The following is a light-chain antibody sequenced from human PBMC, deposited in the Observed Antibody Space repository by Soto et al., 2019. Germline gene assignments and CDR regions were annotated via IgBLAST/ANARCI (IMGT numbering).Light chain of an antibody. CDR1: SSDVGGYNY. CDR2: EVS. J-gene: IGLJ1*01. V-gene: IGLV2-14*01. CDR3: SSYTSSSIYV. Sequence: QSVLTQPASVSGSPGQSITISCTGTSSDVGGYNYVSWYQQHPGKAPKLMIYEVSNRPSGVSNRFSGSKSGNTASLTISGLQAEDEADYYCSSYTSSSIYVLGTGTQV.